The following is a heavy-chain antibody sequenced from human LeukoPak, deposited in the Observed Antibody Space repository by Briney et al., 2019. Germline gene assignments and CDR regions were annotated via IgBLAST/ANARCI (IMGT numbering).Heavy chain of an antibody. J-gene: IGHJ5*02. Sequence: PSETLSLTCTVSGGSISSSRYYWGWIRQPPGKGLEWIGSIHYSGSTYYNPSLKSRVTVSVDTSKNQFSLKLSSVTAADTAVYYCAKLVYSLDGSGHNWFDPWGQGALVTVSS. CDR3: AKLVYSLDGSGHNWFDP. CDR2: IHYSGST. V-gene: IGHV4-39*07. D-gene: IGHD2-15*01. CDR1: GGSISSSRYY.